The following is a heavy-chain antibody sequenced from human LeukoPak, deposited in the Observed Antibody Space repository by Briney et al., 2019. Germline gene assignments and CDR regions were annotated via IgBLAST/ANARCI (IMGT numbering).Heavy chain of an antibody. D-gene: IGHD3-10*01. CDR2: IIPILGIA. CDR3: ARDFYKYYGSGSSSTHYFGY. J-gene: IGHJ4*02. CDR1: GGTFSSYA. V-gene: IGHV1-69*04. Sequence: SVKVSCKASGGTFSSYAISWVRQAPGQGLEWMGRIIPILGIANYAQKFQGRVTITADKSTSTAYMELSSLRSEDTAVYYCARDFYKYYGSGSSSTHYFGYWGQGTLVTVSS.